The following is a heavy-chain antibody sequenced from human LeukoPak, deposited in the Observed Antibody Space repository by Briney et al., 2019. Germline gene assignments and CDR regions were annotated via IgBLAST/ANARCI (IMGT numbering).Heavy chain of an antibody. Sequence: GGSLRLSCAASGFTFSSYSMNWVRQAPGKGLEWVSGIIADADDTYYADSVKGRFTISRDHSKNTLHLQMNSLRAEDAAIYYCARDGTTTTYNWFDSWGQGTLVTVSS. V-gene: IGHV3-23*01. CDR3: ARDGTTTTYNWFDS. CDR2: IIADADDT. D-gene: IGHD1-7*01. CDR1: GFTFSSYS. J-gene: IGHJ5*01.